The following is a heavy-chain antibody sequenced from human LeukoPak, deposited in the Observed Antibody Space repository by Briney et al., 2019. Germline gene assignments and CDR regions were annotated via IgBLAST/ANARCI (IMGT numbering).Heavy chain of an antibody. J-gene: IGHJ4*02. V-gene: IGHV4-59*01. CDR1: GGSMRGYY. CDR3: ARDRARYYDSSGQHRCFDY. D-gene: IGHD3-22*01. CDR2: IYYSGST. Sequence: SETLSLTCTVSGGSMRGYYWSWIRQPPGKGLEWIGYIYYSGSTTYNPSLKSRVTISVDTSKNQFSLNLNSVTAADTAVYYCARDRARYYDSSGQHRCFDYWGQGTLVTVSS.